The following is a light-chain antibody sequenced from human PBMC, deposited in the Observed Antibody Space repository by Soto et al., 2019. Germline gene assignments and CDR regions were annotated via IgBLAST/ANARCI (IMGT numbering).Light chain of an antibody. CDR2: EAS. CDR3: HQYTEYLKV. CDR1: QSVRSN. Sequence: DIILSQSPDTLSVSPGERVTLSCRASQSVRSNLAWYQQKPGQAPRLLIYEASTRATGVPTRFSGSGSGTDFTLTITSLQAEDVAVYFCHQYTEYLKVFGQVTKVDIK. J-gene: IGKJ2*01. V-gene: IGKV3-15*01.